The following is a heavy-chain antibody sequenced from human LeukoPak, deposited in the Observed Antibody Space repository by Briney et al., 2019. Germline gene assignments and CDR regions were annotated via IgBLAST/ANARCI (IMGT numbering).Heavy chain of an antibody. D-gene: IGHD6-19*01. CDR3: ARILDSAWGELGY. CDR1: GFTFSSYG. CDR2: ISYDGSNK. Sequence: PGKSLRLSCAASGFTFSSYGMHWVRQGPGKGLEWLAVISYDGSNKNYADSVKGRFTISRDNSKNTLYLQMNSLRAEDTAVYYCARILDSAWGELGYWGQGTLVTVSS. J-gene: IGHJ4*02. V-gene: IGHV3-30*03.